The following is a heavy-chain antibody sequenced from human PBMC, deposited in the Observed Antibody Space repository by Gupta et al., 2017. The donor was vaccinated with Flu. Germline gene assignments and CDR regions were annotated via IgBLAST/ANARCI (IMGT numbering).Heavy chain of an antibody. J-gene: IGHJ3*02. D-gene: IGHD4-11*01. CDR1: GFTFGDYA. CDR3: TRANTSNYNDAFGI. Sequence: EVQLVESGGGLVQPGRSLRLSCTASGFTFGDYAMSWFRQAPGKGLEGGGGSRSKAYGGTTEYDAAGKGRFTISREDAKRTAYLQMNRLETEETAVYYCTRANTSNYNDAFGIGGQGTMVTVSS. CDR2: SRSKAYGGTT. V-gene: IGHV3-49*03.